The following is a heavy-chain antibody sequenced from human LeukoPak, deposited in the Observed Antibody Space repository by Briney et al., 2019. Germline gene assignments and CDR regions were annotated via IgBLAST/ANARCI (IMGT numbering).Heavy chain of an antibody. V-gene: IGHV3-48*03. J-gene: IGHJ3*02. D-gene: IGHD6-19*01. CDR3: AKDLTSGWTPDAFDI. CDR2: ISSSGSTI. CDR1: GFTFSSYE. Sequence: PGGSLRLSCAASGFTFSSYEMNWVRQAPGKGLEWVSYISSSGSTIYYADSVKGRFTISRDNSKNTLYLQMNSLRAEDTAVYYCAKDLTSGWTPDAFDIWGQGTMVTVSS.